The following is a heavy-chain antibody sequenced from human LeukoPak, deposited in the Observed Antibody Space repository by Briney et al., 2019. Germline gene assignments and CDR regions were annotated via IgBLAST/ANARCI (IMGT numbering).Heavy chain of an antibody. J-gene: IGHJ4*02. CDR3: ARVPPQKYSSSWYG. CDR2: IYYSGST. D-gene: IGHD6-13*01. CDR1: GGSISSSSYY. V-gene: IGHV4-39*07. Sequence: NPSAILFLTCTVSGGSISSSSYYWGWIRQPPGKGLEWIGSIYYSGSTYYNPSLKSRVTISVDTSKNQFSLKLSSVTAADTAVYYCARVPPQKYSSSWYGWGQGTLVTVSS.